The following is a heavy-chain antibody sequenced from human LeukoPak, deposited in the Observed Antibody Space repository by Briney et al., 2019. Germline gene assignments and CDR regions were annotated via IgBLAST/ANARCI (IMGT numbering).Heavy chain of an antibody. D-gene: IGHD3-10*01. CDR1: GGSISSYY. V-gene: IGHV4-59*01. CDR2: IYYSGST. CDR3: ARENTMVRGAFDAFDI. Sequence: SETLSLTCTVSGGSISSYYWSWIRQPPGKGLEWIGYIYYSGSTNCNPSLRNRVTISVDTSNNQFSLKLSSVTAADTAVYYCARENTMVRGAFDAFDIWGQGTMVTVSS. J-gene: IGHJ3*02.